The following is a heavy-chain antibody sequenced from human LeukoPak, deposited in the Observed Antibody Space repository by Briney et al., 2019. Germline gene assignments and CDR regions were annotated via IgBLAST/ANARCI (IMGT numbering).Heavy chain of an antibody. Sequence: SGKVSCKASGGTFSSYAISWVRQAPGQGLEWMGGIIPIFGTANYAQKFQGRVTITADESTSTAYMELSSLRSEDTAVYYCARSSYYDFWWDYWGQGTLVTVSS. J-gene: IGHJ4*02. V-gene: IGHV1-69*13. CDR1: GGTFSSYA. D-gene: IGHD3-3*01. CDR2: IIPIFGTA. CDR3: ARSSYYDFWWDY.